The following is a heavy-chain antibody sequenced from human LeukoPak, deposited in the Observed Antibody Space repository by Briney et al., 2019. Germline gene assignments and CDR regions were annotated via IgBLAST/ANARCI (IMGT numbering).Heavy chain of an antibody. CDR3: AREAAAGRGLDY. CDR1: GFTFSNYW. J-gene: IGHJ4*02. Sequence: GGSLRLSCAASGFTFSNYWMSWVRQAPGKGLEWVANINQDGSAKYYVDSVKGRFTISRDDAKNSLYLQMDSLRAEDTALYYCAREAAAGRGLDYWGQGTLVTVSS. V-gene: IGHV3-7*01. D-gene: IGHD6-13*01. CDR2: INQDGSAK.